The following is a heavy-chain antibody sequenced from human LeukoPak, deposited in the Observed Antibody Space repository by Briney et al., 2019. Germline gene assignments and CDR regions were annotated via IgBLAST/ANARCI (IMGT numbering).Heavy chain of an antibody. CDR2: INHSGST. V-gene: IGHV4-34*01. Sequence: PSETLSLTCAVYGGSFSGYYWSWIRQPPGKGLEWIGEINHSGSTNYNPSLKSRVTISVDTSKNQFSLKLSSVTAADTAVYYCASITGTTRWFDPWGQGTLVTVSS. CDR3: ASITGTTRWFDP. CDR1: GGSFSGYY. J-gene: IGHJ5*02. D-gene: IGHD1-7*01.